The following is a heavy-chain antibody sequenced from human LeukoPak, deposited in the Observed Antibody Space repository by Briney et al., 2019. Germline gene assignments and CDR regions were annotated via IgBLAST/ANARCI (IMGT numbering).Heavy chain of an antibody. D-gene: IGHD3-3*01. CDR1: GFTFSSYA. J-gene: IGHJ4*02. Sequence: PGGSLRLSCAASGFTFSSYAMSWVRQAPGKGLEWVSSISSSSSYIYYADSVKGRFTISRDNAKNSLYLQMNSLRAEDTAVYYCARDRPYDFWSGYVVPDYWGQGTLVTVSS. CDR2: ISSSSSYI. CDR3: ARDRPYDFWSGYVVPDY. V-gene: IGHV3-21*01.